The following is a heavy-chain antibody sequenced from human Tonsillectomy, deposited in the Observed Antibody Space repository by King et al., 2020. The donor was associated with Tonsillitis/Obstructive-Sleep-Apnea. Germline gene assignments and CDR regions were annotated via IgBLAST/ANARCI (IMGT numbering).Heavy chain of an antibody. D-gene: IGHD2-2*01. CDR1: GGSFSGYY. J-gene: IGHJ6*03. CDR3: ARGVIIVFPAAMVYYYYMDV. Sequence: VQLQQWGAGLLKPSETLSLTCAVYGGSFSGYYWSWIRQPPGKGLQWIGEINHSGSTNYNPSLKSRVTISVDTSKNQFSLKLSSVTAADTAVYYCARGVIIVFPAAMVYYYYMDVWGKGTTVTVSS. V-gene: IGHV4-34*01. CDR2: INHSGST.